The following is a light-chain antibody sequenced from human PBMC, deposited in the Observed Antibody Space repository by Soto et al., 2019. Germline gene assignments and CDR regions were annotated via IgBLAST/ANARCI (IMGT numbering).Light chain of an antibody. CDR3: QSHDTSLSGYV. CDR2: GNT. J-gene: IGLJ1*01. Sequence: QAVVTQPPSVSGAPGQRVTISCTGSSSNIGAGYDVHWYQQLPGTAPKLLIYGNTNRPSGVPDRFSGSKSGTSASLAITGIQAEDEADYYCQSHDTSLSGYVFGTGTKLTVL. CDR1: SSNIGAGYD. V-gene: IGLV1-40*01.